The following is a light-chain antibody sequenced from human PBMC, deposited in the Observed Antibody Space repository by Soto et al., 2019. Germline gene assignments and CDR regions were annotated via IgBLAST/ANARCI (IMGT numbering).Light chain of an antibody. CDR3: SSYTRSSTVV. CDR1: SSDVGGYNY. Sequence: QSALTQPASVSGSPGQSITISCTGTSSDVGGYNYVSWYQQHPGKAPKLMIYEVSNRPSGVSNRVSGSKSGNTASLTISGLPDEDEADYYCSSYTRSSTVVFGGGTKLTVL. CDR2: EVS. J-gene: IGLJ2*01. V-gene: IGLV2-14*01.